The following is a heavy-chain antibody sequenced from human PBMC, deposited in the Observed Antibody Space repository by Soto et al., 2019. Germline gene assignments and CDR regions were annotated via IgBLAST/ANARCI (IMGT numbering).Heavy chain of an antibody. D-gene: IGHD3-10*01. V-gene: IGHV1-18*01. Sequence: GASVKVSCKASGYTFTSYDINWVRQATGQGLEWMGWMDPNSGDTEYAQKLQGRVTLTTEISTSTVYMELRSLRSDDTAVYYCARDESFYGSGFDDWGMGTLVTVAS. CDR1: GYTFTSYD. CDR3: ARDESFYGSGFDD. CDR2: MDPNSGDT. J-gene: IGHJ4*02.